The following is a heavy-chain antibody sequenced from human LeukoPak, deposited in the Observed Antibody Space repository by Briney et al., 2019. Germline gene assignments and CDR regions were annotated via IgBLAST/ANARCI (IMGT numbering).Heavy chain of an antibody. V-gene: IGHV3-66*01. J-gene: IGHJ4*02. Sequence: GGSLRLSCAASGFTVSSNYVSWVRQAPGKGLELVSVIYSGDSTYYADSVKGRFTISRDNSKNTLYLQMNSLRAEDRAVYYCARDKQDYDSSGYYDYWGQGTLVTVSS. CDR3: ARDKQDYDSSGYYDY. D-gene: IGHD3-22*01. CDR1: GFTVSSNY. CDR2: IYSGDST.